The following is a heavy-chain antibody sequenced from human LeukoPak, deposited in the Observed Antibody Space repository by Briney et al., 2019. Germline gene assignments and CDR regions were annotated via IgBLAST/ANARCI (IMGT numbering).Heavy chain of an antibody. D-gene: IGHD6-13*01. CDR3: ARDTSSWYDGNWFDP. CDR2: ISAYNGNT. CDR1: GYTFTGYY. V-gene: IGHV1-18*04. Sequence: ASVKVSCKASGYTFTGYYMHWVRQAPGQGLEWMGWISAYNGNTNYAQKLQGRVTMTTDTSTSTAYMELRSLRSDDTAVYYCARDTSSWYDGNWFDPWGQGTLVTVSS. J-gene: IGHJ5*02.